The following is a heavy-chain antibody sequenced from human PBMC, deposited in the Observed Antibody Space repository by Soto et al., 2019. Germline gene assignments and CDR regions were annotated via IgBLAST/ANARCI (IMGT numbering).Heavy chain of an antibody. CDR2: IKQDGSEK. CDR3: ARGGPYYYDSSYYFDY. Sequence: GGSLRLSCAASGFTFSSYWMSWVRQAPGKGLEWVANIKQDGSEKYYVDSVKGRFTISRDNAKNSLYLQMNSLRAEDTAVYYCARGGPYYYDSSYYFDYWGQGTLVTVSS. J-gene: IGHJ4*02. V-gene: IGHV3-7*04. CDR1: GFTFSSYW. D-gene: IGHD3-22*01.